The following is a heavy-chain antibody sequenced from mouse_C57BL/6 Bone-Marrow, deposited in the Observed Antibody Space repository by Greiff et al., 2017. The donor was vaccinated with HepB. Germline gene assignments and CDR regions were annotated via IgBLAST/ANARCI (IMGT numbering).Heavy chain of an antibody. J-gene: IGHJ1*03. D-gene: IGHD2-4*01. V-gene: IGHV1-55*01. CDR2: IYPGSGST. CDR1: GYTFTSYW. Sequence: QVQLQQSGAELVKPGASVKMSCKASGYTFTSYWITWVKQRPGQGLEWIGDIYPGSGSTNYNEKFKSKATLTVDTSSSTAYMQLSSLTSEDSAVYYCARDDYLYWYFDVWGTGTTVTVSS. CDR3: ARDDYLYWYFDV.